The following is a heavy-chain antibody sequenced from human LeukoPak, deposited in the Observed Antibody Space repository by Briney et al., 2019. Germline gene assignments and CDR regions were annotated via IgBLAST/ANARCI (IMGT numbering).Heavy chain of an antibody. CDR3: ARDVVPYYYYYMDV. CDR1: GFTFSSYT. J-gene: IGHJ6*03. V-gene: IGHV3-30*04. D-gene: IGHD2-21*01. Sequence: GGSLRLSCAASGFTFSSYTMHWVREAPGKGLEWVAVISYDGSNKYYADSVTGRFTISRENSKNTLYLQMISLRTEDTAVYYCARDVVPYYYYYMDVWGKGTTVTVSS. CDR2: ISYDGSNK.